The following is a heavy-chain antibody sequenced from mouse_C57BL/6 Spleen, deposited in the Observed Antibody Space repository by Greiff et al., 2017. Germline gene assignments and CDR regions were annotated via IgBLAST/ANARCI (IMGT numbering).Heavy chain of an antibody. CDR3: ARNGNWDY. CDR2: IYPGDGDT. V-gene: IGHV1-80*01. J-gene: IGHJ2*01. Sequence: QVHVKQSGAELVKPGASVKISCKASGYAFSSYWMNWVKQRPGKGLEWIGQIYPGDGDTNYNGKFKGKATLTADKSSSTAYIQLSSLTSEDSAVYFCARNGNWDYWGQGTTLTVSS. CDR1: GYAFSSYW. D-gene: IGHD2-1*01.